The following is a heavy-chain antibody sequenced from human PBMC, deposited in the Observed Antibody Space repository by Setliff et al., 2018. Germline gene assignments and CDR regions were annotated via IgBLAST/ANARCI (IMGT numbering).Heavy chain of an antibody. Sequence: PSETLSLTCTVSGGSISSSSYYWGWIRQPPGKGLEWIGSIYYSGSTYYNPSLKSRVTIXXXTSXXXXXXXXXXXXXXXXXXXXXXXXEYYYGSGSFHPYYMDVWGQGTTVTVSS. J-gene: IGHJ6*03. CDR2: IYYSGST. CDR3: XXXEYYYGSGSFHPYYMDV. V-gene: IGHV4-39*01. CDR1: GGSISSSSYY. D-gene: IGHD3-10*01.